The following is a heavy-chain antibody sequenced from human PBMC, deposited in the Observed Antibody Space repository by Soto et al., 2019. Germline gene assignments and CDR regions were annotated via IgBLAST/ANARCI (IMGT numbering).Heavy chain of an antibody. D-gene: IGHD2-2*01. CDR2: ISGSGGST. V-gene: IGHV3-23*01. Sequence: PGGSLRLSCAASGFTFSSYAMSWVRQAPGKGLEWVSAISGSGGSTYYADSVKGRFTISRDNSKNTLYLQMNSLRAEDTAVYYCAKDSDIVVVPAAPNWFDPWGQGTLVTVSS. J-gene: IGHJ5*02. CDR3: AKDSDIVVVPAAPNWFDP. CDR1: GFTFSSYA.